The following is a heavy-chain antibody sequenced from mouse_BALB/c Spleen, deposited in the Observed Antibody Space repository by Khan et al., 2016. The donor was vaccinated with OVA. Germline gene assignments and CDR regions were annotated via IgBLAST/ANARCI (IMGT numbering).Heavy chain of an antibody. V-gene: IGHV1-18*01. D-gene: IGHD3-3*01. Sequence: VQLQQPGPELVKPGASVKISCKTSGYTFPEYTVHWVKQSLGKSLDWIGVINPKNGGTAYNQKFKGKATLTVDKSSSTAYMEFRSLTSEDSAVYYCARDAGRSWGQGTSVTVAS. J-gene: IGHJ4*01. CDR3: ARDAGRS. CDR1: GYTFPEYT. CDR2: INPKNGGT.